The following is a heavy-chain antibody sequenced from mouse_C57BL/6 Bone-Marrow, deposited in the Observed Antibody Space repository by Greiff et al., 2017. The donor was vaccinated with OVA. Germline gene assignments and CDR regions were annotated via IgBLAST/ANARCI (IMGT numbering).Heavy chain of an antibody. J-gene: IGHJ1*03. CDR2: IDPSDSET. D-gene: IGHD3-2*02. V-gene: IGHV1-52*01. CDR3: ATRQLRLPRYFDV. CDR1: GYTFTSYW. Sequence: VQLQQPGAELVRPGSSVKLSCKASGYTFTSYWMHWVKQRPIQGLEWIGNIDPSDSETHYNQKFKDKATLTVDKSSSTAYMQLSSLTSEDSAVYYCATRQLRLPRYFDVWGTGTTVTVSS.